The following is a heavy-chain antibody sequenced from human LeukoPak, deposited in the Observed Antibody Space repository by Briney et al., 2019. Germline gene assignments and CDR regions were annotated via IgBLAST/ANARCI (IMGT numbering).Heavy chain of an antibody. CDR2: ISGGYNGDS. D-gene: IGHD2-15*01. V-gene: IGHV1-18*01. CDR1: GYNFRHCG. Sequence: ASVKVSCKTSGYNFRHCGISWVRQAPGQGLEWMAWISGGYNGDSNYALKLRGRLTMTTDTSTSTAYMELRSLRSDDTAVYYCARDEKKYCSGGSCPAYFDYWGQGTLVTVSS. CDR3: ARDEKKYCSGGSCPAYFDY. J-gene: IGHJ4*02.